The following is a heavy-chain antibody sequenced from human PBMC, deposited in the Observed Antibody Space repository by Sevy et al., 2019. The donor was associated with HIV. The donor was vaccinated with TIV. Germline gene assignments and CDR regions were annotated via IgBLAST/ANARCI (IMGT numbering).Heavy chain of an antibody. CDR2: MNPNSGNT. J-gene: IGHJ6*02. D-gene: IGHD6-19*01. CDR1: GYTFTSYD. V-gene: IGHV1-8*02. CDR3: ARGGGGSYSSDYYYGMDV. Sequence: ASVKVSCKASGYTFTSYDINWVRQATGQGLEWMGWMNPNSGNTGYAQKFQGRVTMTRNTSISTAYMELSSLRSEETAVYYCARGGGGSYSSDYYYGMDVWGQGTTVTVSS.